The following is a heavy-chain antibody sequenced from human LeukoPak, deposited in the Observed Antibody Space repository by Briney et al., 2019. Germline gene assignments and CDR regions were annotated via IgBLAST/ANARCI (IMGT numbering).Heavy chain of an antibody. CDR2: ISSSSSYI. CDR1: GFTFSSYS. V-gene: IGHV3-21*01. J-gene: IGHJ3*02. Sequence: PGGSLRLSCAASGFTFSSYSMNWVRQAPGKGLEWVSSISSSSSYIYYADSVKGRFTISRDNAKNSLYLQMNSLRAEDTAVYYCARARGSLIAAAGPDAFDIWGQGTMVTVSS. D-gene: IGHD6-13*01. CDR3: ARARGSLIAAAGPDAFDI.